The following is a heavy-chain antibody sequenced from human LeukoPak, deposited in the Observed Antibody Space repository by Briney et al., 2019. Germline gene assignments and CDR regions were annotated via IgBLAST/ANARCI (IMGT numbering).Heavy chain of an antibody. CDR2: IYYSGST. Sequence: SETLSLTCTVSGGSISSHYGSWIRQPPGKGLEWIGYIYYSGSTNYNPSLKSRVTISVDTSKNQFSLKLSSVTAADTAVYYCARDPAAAGNSWFDPWGQGTLVTVSS. CDR1: GGSISSHY. D-gene: IGHD6-13*01. V-gene: IGHV4-59*11. CDR3: ARDPAAAGNSWFDP. J-gene: IGHJ5*02.